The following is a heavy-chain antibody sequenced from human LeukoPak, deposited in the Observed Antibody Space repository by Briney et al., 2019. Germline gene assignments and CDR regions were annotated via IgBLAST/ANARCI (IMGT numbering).Heavy chain of an antibody. CDR1: GFTFSSHW. Sequence: PGGSLRLSCADSGFTFSSHWMHWVRQAPGKGLVWVSRIKYDASSTSYADSVKGRFTISRDSAKNTLYLQMNSLRAEDTAVYYCARGATYAYYQDYWGQGTLVTVSS. CDR3: ARGATYAYYQDY. J-gene: IGHJ4*02. D-gene: IGHD1-26*01. V-gene: IGHV3-74*01. CDR2: IKYDASST.